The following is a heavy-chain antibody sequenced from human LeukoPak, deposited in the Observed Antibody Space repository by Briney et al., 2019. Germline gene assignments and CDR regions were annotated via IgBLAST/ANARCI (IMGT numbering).Heavy chain of an antibody. J-gene: IGHJ6*03. D-gene: IGHD5-24*01. CDR2: TSVFNGNT. V-gene: IGHV1-18*01. CDR1: GYTFTSYG. CDR3: ARDIEQEMAKEDFDYYYMDL. Sequence: ASVKVSCKASGYTFTSYGITWVRQAPGQGLEWMGWTSVFNGNTNEAQKFQDRVIMTADTSTGTAYMELRSLRSDDTAVYYCARDIEQEMAKEDFDYYYMDLWGKGTTVTVSS.